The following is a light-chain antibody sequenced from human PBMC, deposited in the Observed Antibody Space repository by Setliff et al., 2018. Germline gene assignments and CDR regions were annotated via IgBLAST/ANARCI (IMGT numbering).Light chain of an antibody. J-gene: IGKJ4*01. Sequence: IQLTQSPSTLSASVGDRVTITCRASQSISSWLAWYQQKPGKAPKLLIYKASNLQSGVPLRFSGSGSGTESTLTISSLQPDDFATYYCQQFHSYSVTFGGGTKVDIK. CDR2: KAS. CDR3: QQFHSYSVT. CDR1: QSISSW. V-gene: IGKV1-5*03.